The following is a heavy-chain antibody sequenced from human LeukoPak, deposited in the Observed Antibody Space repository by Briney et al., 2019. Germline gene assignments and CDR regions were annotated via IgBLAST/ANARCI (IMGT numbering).Heavy chain of an antibody. V-gene: IGHV3-30*03. Sequence: PGGSLRLSCAASGFTFSSYGTHWVRQAPGKGLEWVALISYDGSNKFYGDSVKGRFTISRDNSKNTLYLQMNSLRAEDTAVYYCARGIDGYNLVDYWGQGTLVTVSS. CDR2: ISYDGSNK. D-gene: IGHD5-24*01. CDR1: GFTFSSYG. CDR3: ARGIDGYNLVDY. J-gene: IGHJ4*02.